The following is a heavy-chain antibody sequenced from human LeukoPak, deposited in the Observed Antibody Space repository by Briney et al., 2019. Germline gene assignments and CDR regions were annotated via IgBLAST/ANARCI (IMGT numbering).Heavy chain of an antibody. CDR1: GGSVSSYY. V-gene: IGHV4-59*02. Sequence: PSETLSLTCTVSGGSVSSYYWSWIRQPPGKGLEWIGCIYYSGSTNYNPSLKSRVTISVDTSKNQFSLKLSSVTAADTAVYYCASVGYYDSSGSNAFDIWGQGTMVTVSS. CDR3: ASVGYYDSSGSNAFDI. CDR2: IYYSGST. D-gene: IGHD3-22*01. J-gene: IGHJ3*02.